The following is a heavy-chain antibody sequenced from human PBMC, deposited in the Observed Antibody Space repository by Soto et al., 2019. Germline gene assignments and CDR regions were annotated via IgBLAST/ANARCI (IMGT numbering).Heavy chain of an antibody. Sequence: PSETLSLTCTVSGGSISSAGYYGSWIRQHPGKGLEWIGYIYYSGSTYYNPSLKSRVTISVDTSKNQFSLKLSSVTAADTAVYYCARGGRITIFGVVITLSGMDVWGQGTTVTVSS. CDR2: IYYSGST. J-gene: IGHJ6*02. D-gene: IGHD3-3*01. V-gene: IGHV4-31*03. CDR3: ARGGRITIFGVVITLSGMDV. CDR1: GGSISSAGYY.